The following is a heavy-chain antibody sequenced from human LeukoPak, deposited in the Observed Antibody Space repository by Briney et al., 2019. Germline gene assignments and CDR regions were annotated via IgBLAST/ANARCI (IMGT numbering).Heavy chain of an antibody. V-gene: IGHV3-48*03. D-gene: IGHD3-10*01. CDR3: ARDSGYYIPGSYKPFDY. J-gene: IGHJ4*02. CDR2: ISGSGNRV. CDR1: GFTFSSYE. Sequence: SGGSLRLSCAASGFTFSSYEMNWVRQAPGKGLEGVSYISGSGNRVYQADSAKGRFTISRDNTKNSLYLQMSSLRAEDTAVYYCARDSGYYIPGSYKPFDYWSQGTLVTVSS.